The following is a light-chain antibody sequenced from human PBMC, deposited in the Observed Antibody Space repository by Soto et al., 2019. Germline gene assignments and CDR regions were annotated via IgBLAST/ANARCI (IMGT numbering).Light chain of an antibody. V-gene: IGKV3-11*01. CDR1: QSVSSY. J-gene: IGKJ1*01. CDR3: QQRSNWPRT. Sequence: EIVLTQSPATLSLSPGERATLSCRASQSVSSYLAWYQQKPGQAPRLLIYDASNRATGIPARFSGSGSGTNFTFTISSLEPEDFAVYYCQQRSNWPRTFGKGTKV. CDR2: DAS.